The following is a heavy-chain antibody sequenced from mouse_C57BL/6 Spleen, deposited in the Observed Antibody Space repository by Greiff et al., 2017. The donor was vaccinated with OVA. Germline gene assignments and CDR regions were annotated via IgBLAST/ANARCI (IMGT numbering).Heavy chain of an antibody. Sequence: EVKLMESGPELVKPGASVKISCKASGYSFTGYYMNWVKQSPEKSLEWIGEINPSTGGTTYNQKFKAKATLTVDKSSSTAYMQLKSLTSEDSAVYYCARSLSTVVNFDYWGQGTTLTVSS. V-gene: IGHV1-42*01. CDR2: INPSTGGT. D-gene: IGHD1-1*01. CDR3: ARSLSTVVNFDY. CDR1: GYSFTGYY. J-gene: IGHJ2*01.